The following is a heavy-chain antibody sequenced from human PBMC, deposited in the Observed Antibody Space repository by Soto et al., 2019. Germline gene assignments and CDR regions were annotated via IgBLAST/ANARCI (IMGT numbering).Heavy chain of an antibody. V-gene: IGHV3-33*06. Sequence: PGGSLRLSCAASGFTFSRYGIHWVRQAPGKGLEWVAVIWYDGTNKYYVDSVKGRFTISRDNSKNTLYLQMNSLRAEDTAVYYCAKEGGTDFFDYWGQGTLVTVSS. CDR2: IWYDGTNK. D-gene: IGHD1-1*01. CDR1: GFTFSRYG. CDR3: AKEGGTDFFDY. J-gene: IGHJ4*02.